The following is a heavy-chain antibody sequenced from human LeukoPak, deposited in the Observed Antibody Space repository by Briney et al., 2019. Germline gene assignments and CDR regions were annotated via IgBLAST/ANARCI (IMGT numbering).Heavy chain of an antibody. Sequence: ASVKVSCKASGYTFTSYDINWVRQAPGQGLEWMGWISAYNGNTNYAQKLQGRVTMTTDTSTSTAYMELRSLRSDDTAVYYCARAGPRRYFDWLSPPYYYYYYMDVWGKGTTVTVSS. J-gene: IGHJ6*03. CDR1: GYTFTSYD. CDR3: ARAGPRRYFDWLSPPYYYYYYMDV. CDR2: ISAYNGNT. V-gene: IGHV1-18*01. D-gene: IGHD3-9*01.